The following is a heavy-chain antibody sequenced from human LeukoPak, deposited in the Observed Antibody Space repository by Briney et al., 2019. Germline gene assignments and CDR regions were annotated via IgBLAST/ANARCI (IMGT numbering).Heavy chain of an antibody. CDR3: VKDMEYYYDSSDYSPYYSYYMDV. Sequence: GGSLRLSCAASGFTFSSHAISWVRQAPGKGLAWVSAISGRGANTYYADSVKGRFTISRDNSKNTLYLQMNSLRAEDTAIYYCVKDMEYYYDSSDYSPYYSYYMDVWGKGTTVTVSS. CDR1: GFTFSSHA. J-gene: IGHJ6*03. CDR2: ISGRGANT. V-gene: IGHV3-23*01. D-gene: IGHD3-22*01.